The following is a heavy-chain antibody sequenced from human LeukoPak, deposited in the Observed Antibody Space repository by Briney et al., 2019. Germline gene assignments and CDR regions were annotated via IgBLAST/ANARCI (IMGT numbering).Heavy chain of an antibody. J-gene: IGHJ5*02. V-gene: IGHV3-21*01. CDR1: GFTFSSYN. CDR2: ISSSSSYI. CDR3: AREREHYDFWSGSIGYNWFDP. D-gene: IGHD3-3*01. Sequence: KPGGSLRLSCAASGFTFSSYNMNWVRQAPGKELEWVSSISSSSSYIYYADSVKGRFTISRDNAKNSLYLQMNSLRAEDTAVYYCAREREHYDFWSGSIGYNWFDPWGQGTLVTVSS.